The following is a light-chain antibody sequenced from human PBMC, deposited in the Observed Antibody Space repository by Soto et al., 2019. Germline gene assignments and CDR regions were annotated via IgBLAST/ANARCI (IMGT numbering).Light chain of an antibody. Sequence: DIQMTQSPSTLSASVGDRVTSTCRASQSINTWLAWYQQIPGKAPKLVIYDASSLQSGVPSRVSGSGSGTEFTLTISSLQPDDFATYYCQQYNDYPLTFGGGTKVDIK. V-gene: IGKV1-5*01. J-gene: IGKJ4*01. CDR3: QQYNDYPLT. CDR2: DAS. CDR1: QSINTW.